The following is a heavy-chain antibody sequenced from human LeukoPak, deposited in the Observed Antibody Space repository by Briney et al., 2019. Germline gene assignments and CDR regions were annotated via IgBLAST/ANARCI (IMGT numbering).Heavy chain of an antibody. CDR3: ASTAVVTYYYDSSGYYFDY. Sequence: PSETLSLTCAVYGGSFSGYYWSWIRQPPGKGLEWIGEINHSGSTNYNPSLKSRVTISVDTSKNQFSLKLSSVTAADTAVYYCASTAVVTYYYDSSGYYFDYWGQGTLVTVSS. J-gene: IGHJ4*02. CDR2: INHSGST. D-gene: IGHD3-22*01. V-gene: IGHV4-34*01. CDR1: GGSFSGYY.